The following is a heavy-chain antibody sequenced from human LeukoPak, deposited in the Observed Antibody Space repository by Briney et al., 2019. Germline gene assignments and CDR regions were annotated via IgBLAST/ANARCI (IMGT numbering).Heavy chain of an antibody. J-gene: IGHJ6*03. Sequence: PGGSLRLSRAASGFTFIGSVMHGVCPASGEGGGWIGRIRSKVKSYATTYAASVKGRFTISRDNSKNTPYLQMNSLKAEDTAVYYCLLSNLHYYYYYMDVWGKGTTVTVSS. CDR1: GFTFIGSV. CDR2: IRSKVKSYAT. CDR3: LLSNLHYYYYYMDV. V-gene: IGHV3-73*01.